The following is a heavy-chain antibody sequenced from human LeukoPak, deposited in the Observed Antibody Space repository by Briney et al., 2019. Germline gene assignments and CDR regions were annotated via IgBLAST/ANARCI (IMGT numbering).Heavy chain of an antibody. CDR2: INQGGSDK. Sequence: GGSLRLSCAASGFTFSGHWMSWVRQAPGKGLEWVANINQGGSDKYYVDSVKGRFTISRDNASNLLYLQMNSLRGEDTAVYYCTRDRSRAEDDWGQGTLVTVSS. V-gene: IGHV3-7*01. J-gene: IGHJ4*02. CDR1: GFTFSGHW. CDR3: TRDRSRAEDD. D-gene: IGHD1-14*01.